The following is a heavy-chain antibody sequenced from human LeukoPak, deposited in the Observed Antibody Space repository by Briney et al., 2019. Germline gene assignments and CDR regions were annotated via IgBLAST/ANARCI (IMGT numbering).Heavy chain of an antibody. Sequence: GGSLSLSCAASGFTFSSYGMSWVRQAPGKGLEWVSAISGSGGSTYYADSVKGRFTISRDNSKNTLYLQMNSLRAEDTAVYYCAKARSSTSVGRFDYWGQGTLVTVSS. J-gene: IGHJ4*02. CDR3: AKARSSTSVGRFDY. CDR2: ISGSGGST. D-gene: IGHD2-2*01. CDR1: GFTFSSYG. V-gene: IGHV3-23*01.